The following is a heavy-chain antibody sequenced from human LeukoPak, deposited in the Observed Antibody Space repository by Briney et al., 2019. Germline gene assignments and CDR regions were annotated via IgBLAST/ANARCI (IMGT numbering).Heavy chain of an antibody. D-gene: IGHD3-10*01. CDR3: AKGFFGSGAFPHNFDY. CDR1: GFTFSSFA. CDR2: VRGNGDST. J-gene: IGHJ4*02. V-gene: IGHV3-23*01. Sequence: GGSLRLSCAASGFTFSSFAMHWVRQAPGKGLEWVAVVRGNGDSTHYADSVKGRFTISRDNSKHTLYLQMNSLRGEDTAVYYCAKGFFGSGAFPHNFDYWGQGTLVTVSS.